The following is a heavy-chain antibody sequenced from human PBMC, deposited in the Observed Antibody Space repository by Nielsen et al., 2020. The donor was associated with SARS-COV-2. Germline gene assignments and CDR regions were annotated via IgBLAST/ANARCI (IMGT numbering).Heavy chain of an antibody. CDR3: AGGADFWSGTQKYYMDV. Sequence: GGSLRLSCAASGFTFSSYSMNWVRQAPGQGLVWVSRINPSGSGTAYADSVKGRFAVSRDNAGNTVVLQIHSLRVEDTAVYYCAGGADFWSGTQKYYMDVWGKGTTVIVSS. CDR2: INPSGSGT. V-gene: IGHV3-74*01. CDR1: GFTFSSYS. D-gene: IGHD3-3*01. J-gene: IGHJ6*03.